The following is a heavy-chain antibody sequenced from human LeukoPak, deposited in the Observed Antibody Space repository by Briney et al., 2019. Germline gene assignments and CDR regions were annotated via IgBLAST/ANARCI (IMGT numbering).Heavy chain of an antibody. J-gene: IGHJ4*02. V-gene: IGHV3-7*01. CDR2: IQQDGSEK. Sequence: PGGSLRLSCAASGFTFSSYWMTWVRQAPRKGLEWVANIQQDGSEKYYVDSVKGRFTISRDNAKNSLYLQMNSLRAEDAAVYYCARDSGRRDDYWGQGTLVTVSS. D-gene: IGHD7-27*01. CDR3: ARDSGRRDDY. CDR1: GFTFSSYW.